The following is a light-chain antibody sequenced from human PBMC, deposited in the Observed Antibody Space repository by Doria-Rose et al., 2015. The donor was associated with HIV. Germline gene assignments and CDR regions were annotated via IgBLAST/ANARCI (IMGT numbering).Light chain of an antibody. Sequence: DIRVTQSPSTLSASVGDRVTITCRASQNISSWLAWYQQKPGKAPNLPLYAASRLESGVPSRFSGSGSGTDFTLTITSLQPEDFTTYYCQQYFSTPITFGQGTRLEIK. J-gene: IGKJ5*01. CDR1: QNISSW. CDR3: QQYFSTPIT. V-gene: IGKV1-5*01. CDR2: AAS.